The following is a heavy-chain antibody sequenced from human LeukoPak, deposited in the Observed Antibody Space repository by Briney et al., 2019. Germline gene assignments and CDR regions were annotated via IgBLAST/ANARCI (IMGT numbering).Heavy chain of an antibody. J-gene: IGHJ4*02. CDR3: ASLYGGNPRVDY. V-gene: IGHV4-39*01. Sequence: SETLSLTCTVSGGSISSSSYYWGWIRQPPGKGLEWIGSIYYSGSTYYNPPLKSRVTISVDTSKNQFSLKLSSVTAADTAVYYCASLYGGNPRVDYWGQGTLVTVSS. D-gene: IGHD4-23*01. CDR2: IYYSGST. CDR1: GGSISSSSYY.